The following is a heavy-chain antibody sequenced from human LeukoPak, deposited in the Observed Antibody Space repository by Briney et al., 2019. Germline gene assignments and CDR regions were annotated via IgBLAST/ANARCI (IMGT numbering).Heavy chain of an antibody. J-gene: IGHJ3*02. D-gene: IGHD3-3*01. CDR2: IKQDGSEK. CDR1: GFTFSNAW. V-gene: IGHV3-7*01. Sequence: PGGSLRLSCAASGFTFSNAWMSWVRQAPGKGLEWVANIKQDGSEKYYVDSVKGRFTISRDNAKNSLYLQMNSLRGEDTAVYYCVRVKYYDFWSGNDAFDMWGQGTMVTVSS. CDR3: VRVKYYDFWSGNDAFDM.